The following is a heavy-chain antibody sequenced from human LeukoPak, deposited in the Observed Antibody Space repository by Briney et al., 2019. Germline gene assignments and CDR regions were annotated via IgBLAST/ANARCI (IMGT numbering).Heavy chain of an antibody. CDR3: ARAGIYYDSSGYRDAFDI. J-gene: IGHJ3*02. D-gene: IGHD3-22*01. CDR1: GYTFTGYY. V-gene: IGHV1-2*06. Sequence: ASVKVSCKASGYTFTGYYMHWVRQAPGQGLEWMGRINPNSGGTNYAQKFQGRVTMTRDTSISTAYMELSRLRSDDTAVYYCARAGIYYDSSGYRDAFDIWGQGTMVTVSS. CDR2: INPNSGGT.